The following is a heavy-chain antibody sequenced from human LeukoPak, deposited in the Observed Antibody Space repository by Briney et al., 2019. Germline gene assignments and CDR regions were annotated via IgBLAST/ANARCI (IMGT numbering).Heavy chain of an antibody. CDR2: IFYSGNT. CDR3: ARDLSFDWFPYYFDY. Sequence: SQALSFTCTVSGGSISSGGYYWSWIRQPPGKGLEWIGSIFYSGNTHYNPSLKSPVTISIDTSKNQFSLKVSSVTAADTAIYYCARDLSFDWFPYYFDYWGQGILVTVSS. V-gene: IGHV4-30-2*03. D-gene: IGHD3-9*01. CDR1: GGSISSGGYY. J-gene: IGHJ4*02.